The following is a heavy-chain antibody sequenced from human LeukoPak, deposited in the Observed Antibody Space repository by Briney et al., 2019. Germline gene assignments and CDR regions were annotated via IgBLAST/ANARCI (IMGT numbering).Heavy chain of an antibody. J-gene: IGHJ4*02. D-gene: IGHD5-18*01. CDR1: GYTFTGYY. CDR3: ARGLKGYSYALD. V-gene: IGHV1-2*02. CDR2: INPNSGGT. Sequence: ASVKVSCKASGYTFTGYYMQWVRQAPGQGLEWMGWINPNSGGTNYAQKFQGRVTITRDTSISTAYMELSRLRSDDTAVYYCARGLKGYSYALDWGQGTLVTVSS.